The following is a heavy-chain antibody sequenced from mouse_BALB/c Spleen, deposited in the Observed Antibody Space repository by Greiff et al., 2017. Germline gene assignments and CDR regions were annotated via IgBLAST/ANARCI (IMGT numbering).Heavy chain of an antibody. V-gene: IGHV5-9-4*01. CDR2: ISSGGSYT. D-gene: IGHD1-1*01. CDR1: GFTFSSYA. J-gene: IGHJ4*01. CDR3: ARETTVGYYAMDY. Sequence: VMLVESGGGLVKPGGSLKLSCAASGFTFSSYAMSWVRQSPEKRLEWVAEISSGGSYTYYPDTVTGRFTISRDNAKNTLYLEMSSLRSEDTAMYYCARETTVGYYAMDYWGQGTSVTVSS.